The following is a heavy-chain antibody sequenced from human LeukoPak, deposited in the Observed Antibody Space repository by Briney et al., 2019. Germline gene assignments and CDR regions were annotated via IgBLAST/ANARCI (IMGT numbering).Heavy chain of an antibody. J-gene: IGHJ5*02. CDR2: ISGSGGST. D-gene: IGHD3-3*01. CDR3: AKELDFWTGRDWFDP. CDR1: GFTFSNYA. V-gene: IGHV3-23*01. Sequence: GGSLRLSCAASGFTFSNYAMRWVRQAPGKGLEWVSGISGSGGSTYYADSVKGRFTISRDNSKNTLYLQMNSLRAEDTAVYYCAKELDFWTGRDWFDPWGQGTLVTVSS.